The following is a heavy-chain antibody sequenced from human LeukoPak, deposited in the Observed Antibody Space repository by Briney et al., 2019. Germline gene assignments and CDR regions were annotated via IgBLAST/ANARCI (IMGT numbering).Heavy chain of an antibody. CDR2: IYHSGST. D-gene: IGHD5-12*01. CDR1: GYSIRSGYY. Sequence: SYTLSLTCAVSGYSIRSGYYWGWIRQPPGKGLAWIGSIYHSGSTYYTPSLKSRVTISVDTPKNQFSLKLSSVTAADTAVYYCARQGYVLGYWGQGTLVTVSS. J-gene: IGHJ4*02. CDR3: ARQGYVLGY. V-gene: IGHV4-38-2*01.